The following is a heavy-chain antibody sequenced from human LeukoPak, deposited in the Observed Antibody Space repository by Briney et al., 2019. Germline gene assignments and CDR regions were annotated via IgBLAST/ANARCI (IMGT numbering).Heavy chain of an antibody. CDR1: GFTFSSYG. CDR3: AKDFYGSGSWNWFDP. J-gene: IGHJ5*02. D-gene: IGHD3-10*01. V-gene: IGHV3-30*18. CDR2: ISYDGSNK. Sequence: PGGSLRLSCAASGFTFSSYGMHWVRQAPGKGLEWVAVISYDGSNKYYADSVKGRFTISRDNSKNTLYLQMNSLRAEDTAVYYCAKDFYGSGSWNWFDPWGQGTLVTVSS.